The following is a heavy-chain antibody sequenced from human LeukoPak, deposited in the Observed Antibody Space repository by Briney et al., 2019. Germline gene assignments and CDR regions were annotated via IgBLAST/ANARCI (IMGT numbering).Heavy chain of an antibody. D-gene: IGHD3-3*01. CDR2: IKQDGSEK. CDR3: ARDPYFTFFGVVIPTYYFDY. Sequence: GGSLRLSCVTSGFTFSSYGMHWVRQVPGKGLEWVANIKQDGSEKYYVDSVEGRFTISRDNAKNSLYLQMNSLRAEDTAVYYCARDPYFTFFGVVIPTYYFDYWGQGTLVTVSS. CDR1: GFTFSSYG. J-gene: IGHJ4*02. V-gene: IGHV3-7*01.